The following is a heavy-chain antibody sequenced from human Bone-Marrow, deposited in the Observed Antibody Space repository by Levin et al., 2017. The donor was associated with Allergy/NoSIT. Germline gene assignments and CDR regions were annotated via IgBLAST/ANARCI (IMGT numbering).Heavy chain of an antibody. J-gene: IGHJ4*02. Sequence: LGESLKISYAASGFTFSNYGMHWVRQAPGKGLGWVAVIWNDGSNKYYADSVKGRFTISRDNSKNTLYLQMNSLRAEDTAVYYCARVRGDGDYIFDYWGQGTLVTVSS. CDR2: IWNDGSNK. D-gene: IGHD4-17*01. CDR1: GFTFSNYG. CDR3: ARVRGDGDYIFDY. V-gene: IGHV3-33*01.